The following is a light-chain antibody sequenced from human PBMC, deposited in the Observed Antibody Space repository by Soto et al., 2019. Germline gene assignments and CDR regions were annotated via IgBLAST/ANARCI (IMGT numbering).Light chain of an antibody. CDR3: QQYNNWPWP. J-gene: IGKJ1*01. CDR2: AAS. V-gene: IGKV3-15*01. CDR1: QSVRSK. Sequence: EIVMTQSPATLSVSPGERATLSCRASQSVRSKLAWYQQKPGQPPRLLIYAASTRATGIPVRFSGSGSGTEFTLTISSLQSEDFAVYYCQQYNNWPWPFGQGTKVEIK.